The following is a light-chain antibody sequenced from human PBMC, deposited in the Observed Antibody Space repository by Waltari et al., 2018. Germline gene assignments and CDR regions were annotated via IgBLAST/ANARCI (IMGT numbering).Light chain of an antibody. CDR1: SSDVGAYNY. CDR2: DVD. J-gene: IGLJ3*02. CDR3: SSFRGGASWV. V-gene: IGLV2-14*03. Sequence: QSALTQPASVSGSPGQSIIISCTGTSSDVGAYNYVSWYQHRPGTAPKLMIHDVDKRPSGVSSRFSVSKSGNTASLTISGLQAEDEANYYCSSFRGGASWVFGGRTIVTVL.